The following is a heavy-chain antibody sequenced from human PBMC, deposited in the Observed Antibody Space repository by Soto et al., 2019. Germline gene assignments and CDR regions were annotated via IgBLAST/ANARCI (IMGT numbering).Heavy chain of an antibody. V-gene: IGHV1-69*02. CDR1: GGTFSSYT. J-gene: IGHJ4*02. CDR2: IIPILGIA. D-gene: IGHD3-10*01. Sequence: SVKVSCKASGGTFSSYTISWVRQAPGQGLEWMGRIIPILGIANYAQKFQGRVTITADKSTSTAYMELSSLRSEDTAVYYCASITMVRGVIIGYYFDYWGQGTLVTVSS. CDR3: ASITMVRGVIIGYYFDY.